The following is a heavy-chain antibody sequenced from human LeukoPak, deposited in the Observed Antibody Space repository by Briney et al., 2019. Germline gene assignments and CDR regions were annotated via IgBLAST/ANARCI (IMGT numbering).Heavy chain of an antibody. CDR1: GYRLINYW. CDR2: VFPGDSDT. D-gene: IGHD3-10*01. J-gene: IGHJ4*02. CDR3: ARPNLTSGTYYIDY. V-gene: IGHV5-51*01. Sequence: GEPLKISCKGSGYRLINYWIGWVRQMPGKGLEWMGIVFPGDSDTRYSPSFQGRVTISVDKSISTAYLQWSSLKASDTAMYYCARPNLTSGTYYIDYWGQGTLVTVSS.